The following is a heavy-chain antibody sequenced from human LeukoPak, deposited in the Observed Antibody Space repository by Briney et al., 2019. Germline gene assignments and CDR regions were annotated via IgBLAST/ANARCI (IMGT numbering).Heavy chain of an antibody. Sequence: GAPVKVSCKASGYTFTSYGISWVRQAPGQGLEWMGWISAYNGNTNYAQKLQGRVTMTTDTSTSTAYMELRSLRSDDTAVYYCAREALGYCSSTSCYVWFDPWGQGTLVTVSS. D-gene: IGHD2-2*01. CDR1: GYTFTSYG. J-gene: IGHJ5*02. CDR3: AREALGYCSSTSCYVWFDP. V-gene: IGHV1-18*04. CDR2: ISAYNGNT.